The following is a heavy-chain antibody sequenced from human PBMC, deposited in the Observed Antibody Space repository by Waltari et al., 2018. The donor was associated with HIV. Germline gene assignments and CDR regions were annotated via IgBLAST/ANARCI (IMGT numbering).Heavy chain of an antibody. CDR1: VLTFRNYS. CDR2: ISGSGGRT. D-gene: IGHD6-13*01. CDR3: VKEHQYSHSWYSYYGMDV. Sequence: EVQVLESGGALVQPGGSLSLSCAASVLTFRNYSMSCVCQAPGKVLEWVSTISGSGGRTYNADPVKGRFTVSRDNSKNTLYLQMNSLRAEDTAVYFCVKEHQYSHSWYSYYGMDVWGQGTTVTVSS. V-gene: IGHV3-23*01. J-gene: IGHJ6*02.